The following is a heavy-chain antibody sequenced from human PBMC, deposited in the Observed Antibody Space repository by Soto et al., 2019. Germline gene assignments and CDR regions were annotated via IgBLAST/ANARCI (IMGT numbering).Heavy chain of an antibody. J-gene: IGHJ4*02. CDR1: GDSISGSPYF. CDR3: ARLQAAVPHY. D-gene: IGHD6-13*01. V-gene: IGHV4-39*01. CDR2: IFYDGYT. Sequence: SETLSLTCTVSGDSISGSPYFWVWIRQPPGKRLEWIGSIFYDGYTLYTPSLKSRVTISVDTSKNQFSLKLTSVAAADTAIYFCARLQAAVPHYWGQGILVTVSS.